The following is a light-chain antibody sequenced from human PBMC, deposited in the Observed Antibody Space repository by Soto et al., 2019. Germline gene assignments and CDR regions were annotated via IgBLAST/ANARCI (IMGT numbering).Light chain of an antibody. Sequence: EIVLTQSPATLSLSPGERATLSCRASQSVSSYLASYQQKPGQAPRLLIYDASNRATDFPARFSGSWSGTDFTLTISSLEPEDSAVHYCLQRSGWPWTFGQGTKVEIK. CDR3: LQRSGWPWT. V-gene: IGKV3-11*01. J-gene: IGKJ1*01. CDR1: QSVSSY. CDR2: DAS.